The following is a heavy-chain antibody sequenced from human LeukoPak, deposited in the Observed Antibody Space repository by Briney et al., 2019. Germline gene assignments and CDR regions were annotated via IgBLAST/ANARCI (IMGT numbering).Heavy chain of an antibody. CDR3: ASHCSSTSCGAFDI. V-gene: IGHV4-59*01. D-gene: IGHD2-2*01. CDR2: ICYSGST. J-gene: IGHJ3*02. Sequence: SETLSLTCTVSGGSISSYYWSWIRQPPGKGLEWIGYICYSGSTNYNPSLKSRVTISVDTSKDQFSLKLSSVTAADTAVYYCASHCSSTSCGAFDIWGQGTMVTVSS. CDR1: GGSISSYY.